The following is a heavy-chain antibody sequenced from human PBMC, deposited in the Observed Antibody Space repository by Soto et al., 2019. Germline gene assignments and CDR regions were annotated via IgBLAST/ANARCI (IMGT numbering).Heavy chain of an antibody. Sequence: EVQLVESGGGLVQPGGSLRLSCAASGFTFSNYWMSWVRQAPGKGLEWVANIKQDGTEKTYVDSVRRRFTISRDNAKNSLDLQMNSLTAEDTAVYYCASVAIWGQGTRVSVSS. CDR3: ASVAI. CDR1: GFTFSNYW. D-gene: IGHD5-12*01. J-gene: IGHJ4*02. CDR2: IKQDGTEK. V-gene: IGHV3-7*01.